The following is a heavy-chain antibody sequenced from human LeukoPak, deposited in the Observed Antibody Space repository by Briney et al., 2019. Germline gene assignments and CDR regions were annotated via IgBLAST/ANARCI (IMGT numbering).Heavy chain of an antibody. CDR1: GLTFSTYW. Sequence: GGSLRLSCAASGLTFSTYWMHWVRQAPGKGLVWVSSINSDGSSTSYADSVRGRFTISRDNAKNTLYLQMNSLRAEDTAVYYCARDRGPSMIQGVIINYNWFDPWGQGTLVTVSS. D-gene: IGHD3-10*01. CDR3: ARDRGPSMIQGVIINYNWFDP. J-gene: IGHJ5*02. V-gene: IGHV3-74*01. CDR2: INSDGSST.